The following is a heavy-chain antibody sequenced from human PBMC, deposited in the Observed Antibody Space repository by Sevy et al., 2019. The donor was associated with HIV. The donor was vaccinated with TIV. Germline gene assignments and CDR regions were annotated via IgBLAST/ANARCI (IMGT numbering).Heavy chain of an antibody. D-gene: IGHD3-10*01. CDR2: INQDGSET. CDR1: GFTFSSYW. CDR3: ARLFYGSADY. V-gene: IGHV3-7*01. Sequence: GGSLRLSCAASGFTFSSYWMSWVRQAPGKGLEWVATINQDGSETFYVDSVKGLFTISRHNPRKSLYLQMNSLSAEDTAVYYCARLFYGSADYWGQGTLVTVSS. J-gene: IGHJ4*02.